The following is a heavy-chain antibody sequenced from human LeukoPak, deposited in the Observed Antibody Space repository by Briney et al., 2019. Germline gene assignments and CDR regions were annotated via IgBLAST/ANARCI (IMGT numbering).Heavy chain of an antibody. D-gene: IGHD5-18*01. CDR3: AREVGGYSYGTRNPFDY. V-gene: IGHV1-8*01. CDR1: GYTFTSYD. J-gene: IGHJ4*02. Sequence: GASVKVSCKASGYTFTSYDINWVRQATGQGLEWMGWMNPNSGNTGYAQKFQGRVTMTRNTSISTAYMELSSLGSEDTAVYYCAREVGGYSYGTRNPFDYWGQGTLVTVSS. CDR2: MNPNSGNT.